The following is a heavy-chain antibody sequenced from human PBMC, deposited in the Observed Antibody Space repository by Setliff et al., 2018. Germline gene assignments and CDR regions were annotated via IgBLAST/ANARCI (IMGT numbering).Heavy chain of an antibody. D-gene: IGHD3-10*01. CDR1: GYTFTTYG. CDR2: IKPGIGTT. J-gene: IGHJ4*02. CDR3: FGAGTCSY. V-gene: IGHV1-18*01. Sequence: ASVKVSCKASGYTFTTYGISWVRQAPGQGLEWMGVIKPGIGTTTYAEMFQGRVTMTTDTSTSIVYMELRVLRSEDTAVYYCFGAGTCSYWGQGTLVTVST.